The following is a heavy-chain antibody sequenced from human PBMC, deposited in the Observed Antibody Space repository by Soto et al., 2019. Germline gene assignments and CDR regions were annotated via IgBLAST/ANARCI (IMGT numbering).Heavy chain of an antibody. Sequence: EVQLLESGGGLVQPGGSLRLSCAASGFTFSNYAMSWVRQAPGKGLEWVSAISSSGGSTYYADSVKGRFTISRDNSNNPLYLQMNSLRAEDTAVYYCAIFSGADSAHTYTLDPWGQGTLVTVSS. D-gene: IGHD2-21*02. J-gene: IGHJ5*02. CDR1: GFTFSNYA. CDR2: ISSSGGST. CDR3: AIFSGADSAHTYTLDP. V-gene: IGHV3-23*01.